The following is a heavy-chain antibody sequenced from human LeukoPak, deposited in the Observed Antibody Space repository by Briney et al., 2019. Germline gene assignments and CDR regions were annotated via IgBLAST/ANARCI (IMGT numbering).Heavy chain of an antibody. D-gene: IGHD3-22*01. CDR2: IQYEGNNK. CDR3: ARDSKRHLSQLERSHYFHSTTNWI. V-gene: IGHV3-30*02. J-gene: IGHJ4*02. CDR1: GFTFSSYG. Sequence: GGSLRLSYAASGFTFSSYGMHWVRQTAGMGLEWVAFIQYEGNNKYYADSVKGLFTISRDNSKNTLSLQLNSLRAEDTAVYYCARDSKRHLSQLERSHYFHSTTNWIWGQGTLVTVSS.